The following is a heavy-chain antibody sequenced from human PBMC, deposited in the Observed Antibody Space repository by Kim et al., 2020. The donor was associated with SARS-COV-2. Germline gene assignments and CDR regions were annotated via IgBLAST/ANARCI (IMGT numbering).Heavy chain of an antibody. Sequence: GGSLRLSCAASGFTFSKYAMHWVRQAPDRGLEWVAFTLYDDSKKYYADSVRGRFTISRDNFKNTLFLQMNSLRAEDTAVYYCARGSDDVWGTYRFSADPFDYWGQGSLVTVSS. CDR2: TLYDDSKK. CDR1: GFTFSKYA. J-gene: IGHJ4*02. CDR3: ARGSDDVWGTYRFSADPFDY. D-gene: IGHD3-16*02. V-gene: IGHV3-30*04.